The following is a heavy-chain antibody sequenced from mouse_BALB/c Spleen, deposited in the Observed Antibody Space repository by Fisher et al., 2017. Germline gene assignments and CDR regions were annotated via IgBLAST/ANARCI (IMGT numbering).Heavy chain of an antibody. CDR3: ARHVITTVGSYWYFDV. J-gene: IGHJ1*01. D-gene: IGHD1-1*01. V-gene: IGHV1-69*02. Sequence: KFKGKATLTVDKSSSTAYMELSSLTSEDSAVYYCARHVITTVGSYWYFDVWGAGTTVTVSS.